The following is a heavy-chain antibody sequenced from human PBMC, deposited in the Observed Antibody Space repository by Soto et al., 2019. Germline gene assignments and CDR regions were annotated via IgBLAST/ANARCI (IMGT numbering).Heavy chain of an antibody. D-gene: IGHD3-16*01. J-gene: IGHJ2*01. V-gene: IGHV4-39*01. Sequence: QLQLQESGPGLVKPSETLSLTCTVSGGSISSSSYYWGWIRQPPGKGLEWIGSIYYSGSTYYNPSLKSRVTISVDTSKNQFSLKLSSVTAADTAVYYCARLGRRWYFDLWGRGTLVTVSS. CDR2: IYYSGST. CDR1: GGSISSSSYY. CDR3: ARLGRRWYFDL.